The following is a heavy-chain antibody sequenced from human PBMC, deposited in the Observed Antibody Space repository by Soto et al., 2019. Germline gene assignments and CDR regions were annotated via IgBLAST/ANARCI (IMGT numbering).Heavy chain of an antibody. J-gene: IGHJ6*02. D-gene: IGHD2-15*01. CDR1: GGYLSSSSYY. CDR3: ARVQGYCSGGSCYKNYYYYYGMDV. CDR2: IYYSGST. Sequence: PSVTMSLTWTVSGGYLSSSSYYWGWLRQPPGKGLEWIGSIYYSGSTYYNPSLKSRVTISVDTSKNQFSLKLSSVTAADTAVYYCARVQGYCSGGSCYKNYYYYYGMDVWGQGTTVTVSS. V-gene: IGHV4-39*07.